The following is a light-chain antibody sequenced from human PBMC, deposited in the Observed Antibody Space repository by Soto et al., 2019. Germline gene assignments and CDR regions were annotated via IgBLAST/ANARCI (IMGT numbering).Light chain of an antibody. V-gene: IGLV1-40*01. CDR1: RSNIGDGFD. CDR3: QSYGRSLTTLGV. Sequence: QSVLTQPPSVSGAPGQTVTLSCTGSRSNIGDGFDVHWYQQLPGRAPKLLIYVNTNRPSGVPERFSGSGSGTSASLAITGVLAEDEADYYCQSYGRSLTTLGVFGGGTKLTVL. J-gene: IGLJ3*02. CDR2: VNT.